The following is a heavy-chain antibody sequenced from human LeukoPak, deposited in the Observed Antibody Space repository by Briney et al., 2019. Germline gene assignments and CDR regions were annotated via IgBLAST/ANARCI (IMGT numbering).Heavy chain of an antibody. CDR3: ATLSITMVRGVKGIDP. CDR2: ISSSGSTI. V-gene: IGHV3-48*03. CDR1: GFTFSSYE. D-gene: IGHD3-10*01. Sequence: GGSLRLSCAASGFTFSSYEMNWVRQAPGKGLEWVSYISSSGSTIYYADSVKGRFTISRDNAKNSLYLQMNSLRAEDTAVYYCATLSITMVRGVKGIDPWGQGTLVTVSS. J-gene: IGHJ5*02.